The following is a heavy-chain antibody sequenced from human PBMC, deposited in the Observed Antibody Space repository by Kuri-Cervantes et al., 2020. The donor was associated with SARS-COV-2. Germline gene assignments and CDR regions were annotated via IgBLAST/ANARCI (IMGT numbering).Heavy chain of an antibody. D-gene: IGHD3-3*01. CDR1: GGSISSSSYY. CDR2: IYYSGST. V-gene: IGHV4-39*02. CDR3: AREAQRFTTFGVVIEGPTRENWFDP. Sequence: GSLRLSCTVSGGSISSSSYYWGWIRQPPGKGLEWIGSIYYSGSTYYNPSLKSRVTISVDTSKNQFSLKLSSVTAADTAVYYCAREAQRFTTFGVVIEGPTRENWFDPWGQGTLVTVSS. J-gene: IGHJ5*02.